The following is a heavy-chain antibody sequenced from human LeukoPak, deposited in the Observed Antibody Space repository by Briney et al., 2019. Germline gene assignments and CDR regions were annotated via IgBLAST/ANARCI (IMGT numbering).Heavy chain of an antibody. V-gene: IGHV3-30*03. D-gene: IGHD3-3*01. CDR2: ISYDGSNK. CDR1: GFTFSSYG. CDR3: ARELHYDFWSGYYFGSSIYYYYGMDV. Sequence: GGSLRLSCAASGFTFSSYGMHWVRQAPGKGLEWVAVISYDGSNKYYADSVKGRFTISRDNSKNTLYLQMNSLRAEDTAVYYCARELHYDFWSGYYFGSSIYYYYGMDVWGQGTTVTVSS. J-gene: IGHJ6*02.